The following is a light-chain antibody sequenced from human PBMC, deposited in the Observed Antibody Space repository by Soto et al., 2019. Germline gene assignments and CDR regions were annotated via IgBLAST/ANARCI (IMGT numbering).Light chain of an antibody. J-gene: IGKJ2*01. Sequence: EVVLTQSPGTLSLSPGERATLSCRASQIFSSDYLAWYQQKPGQAPRLLIYGASTRATHIPDRFSGSGSGTDFTLTISRLEPEDSAVYLCQQYGDSPSTFGQGTKVDIK. CDR2: GAS. CDR3: QQYGDSPST. V-gene: IGKV3-20*01. CDR1: QIFSSDY.